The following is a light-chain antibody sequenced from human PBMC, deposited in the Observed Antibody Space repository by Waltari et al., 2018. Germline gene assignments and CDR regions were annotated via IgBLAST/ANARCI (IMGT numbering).Light chain of an antibody. V-gene: IGLV2-14*03. CDR1: SSDVGIFNY. CDR2: DVS. CDR3: SSYTTSHSWV. Sequence: QSALTQPASVSGSPGQSLTLFCTGTSSDVGIFNYVSWYQQHPGKPPKVIIHDVSNRPSGVSNRFSGSKSGNTASLTISGLQAEDEADYYCSSYTTSHSWVFGGGTKLTVL. J-gene: IGLJ3*02.